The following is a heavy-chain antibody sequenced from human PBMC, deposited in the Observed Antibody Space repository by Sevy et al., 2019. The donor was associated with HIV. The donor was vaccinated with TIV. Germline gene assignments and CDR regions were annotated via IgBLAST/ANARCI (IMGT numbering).Heavy chain of an antibody. D-gene: IGHD2-2*01. CDR3: ARDLHCSSTSCYGPFDP. V-gene: IGHV4-4*02. CDR1: RGSISSSNW. J-gene: IGHJ5*02. CDR2: IYHSGST. Sequence: SETLSLTCAVSRGSISSSNWWSWVRQPPGKGLEWIGEIYHSGSTNYNPSLKSRVTISVDKSKNQFSLKLSSVTAADTAVYYCARDLHCSSTSCYGPFDPWGHGTLVTVSS.